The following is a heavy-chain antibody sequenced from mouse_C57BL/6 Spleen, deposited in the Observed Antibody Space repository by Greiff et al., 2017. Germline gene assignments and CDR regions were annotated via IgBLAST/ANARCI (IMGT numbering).Heavy chain of an antibody. V-gene: IGHV1-54*01. D-gene: IGHD2-4*01. CDR1: GYAFTNYL. CDR3: ARCMIRYFDY. Sequence: VQLQESGAELVRPGTSVKVSCKASGYAFTNYLIEWVKQRPGQGLEWIGVINPGSGGTNYNEKFKGKATLTADKSSSTAYMQLSSLTSEDSAAYFCARCMIRYFDYWGQGTTLTVSS. J-gene: IGHJ2*01. CDR2: INPGSGGT.